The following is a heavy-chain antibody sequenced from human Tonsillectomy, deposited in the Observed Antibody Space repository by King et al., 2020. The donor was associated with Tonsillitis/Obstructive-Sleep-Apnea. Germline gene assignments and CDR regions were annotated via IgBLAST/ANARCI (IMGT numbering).Heavy chain of an antibody. CDR2: IYPGDSDT. CDR1: GYSFTSYW. Sequence: QLVQSGAEVKKPGESLKISCKGSGYSFTSYWIGWVRQMPGKGLEWMGIIYPGDSDTRYSPSFQGQVTISADKSISTAYLQWSSLKASDTAMYYCARYAYSSSWYGGYYYYYGMDVWGQGTTVTVSS. V-gene: IGHV5-51*03. J-gene: IGHJ6*02. CDR3: ARYAYSSSWYGGYYYYYGMDV. D-gene: IGHD6-13*01.